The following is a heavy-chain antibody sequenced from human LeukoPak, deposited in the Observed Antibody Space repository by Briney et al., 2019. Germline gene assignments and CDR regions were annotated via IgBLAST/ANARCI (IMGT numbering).Heavy chain of an antibody. CDR1: GYTFTSYG. V-gene: IGHV1-18*01. CDR2: ISAYNGNT. J-gene: IGHJ4*02. D-gene: IGHD6-13*01. CDR3: ATVGAAALPIDY. Sequence: ASVKVSCKASGYTFTSYGISWVRQAPGQGLEWMGWISAYNGNTNYAQKLQGRVTMTTDTSTSTAYMELSSLRSEDTAVYYCATVGAAALPIDYWGQGTLVTVSS.